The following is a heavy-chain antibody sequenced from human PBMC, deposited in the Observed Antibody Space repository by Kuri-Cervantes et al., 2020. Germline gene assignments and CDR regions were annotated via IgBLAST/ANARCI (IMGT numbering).Heavy chain of an antibody. CDR3: ARRRWLDAFDI. CDR2: INHSGST. Sequence: SQTLSLTCAVYGGSFSGYYWSWIRQPPGKGLEWIGEINHSGSTNYNPSLKSRVTISVDTSKNQFSLKLSSVTAADTAVYYCARRRWLDAFDIWGQGTMVTVSS. CDR1: GGSFSGYY. D-gene: IGHD6-19*01. V-gene: IGHV4-34*01. J-gene: IGHJ3*02.